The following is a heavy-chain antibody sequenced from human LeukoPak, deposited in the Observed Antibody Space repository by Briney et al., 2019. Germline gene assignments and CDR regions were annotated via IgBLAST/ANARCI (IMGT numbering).Heavy chain of an antibody. J-gene: IGHJ3*02. D-gene: IGHD5-12*01. CDR2: FDPEDGET. CDR1: GYTLTELS. V-gene: IGHV1-24*01. CDR3: ATDPYEGDAFDI. Sequence: ASVKVSCKVSGYTLTELSMHWVRQAPGKGLEWRGGFDPEDGETIYAQKFQGRVTMTEDTSTDTAYMELSSLRSEDTAVYYCATDPYEGDAFDIWGQGTMVTVSS.